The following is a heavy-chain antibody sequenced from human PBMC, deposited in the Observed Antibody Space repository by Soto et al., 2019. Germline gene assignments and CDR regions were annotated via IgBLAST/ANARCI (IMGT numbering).Heavy chain of an antibody. CDR1: GGTFSSDS. CDR2: IIPMFDTP. Sequence: QVQLVQSGAEVKKPGSSVKVSCKASGGTFSSDSFSWVRQAPGQGLEWMGGIIPMFDTPIYAQKFQDRVTITADESTSTAYMQLSSLKAGDTAVYYCPRSGGLDRDFIIWGQGSPVPV. J-gene: IGHJ4*02. D-gene: IGHD2-15*01. CDR3: PRSGGLDRDFII. V-gene: IGHV1-69*12.